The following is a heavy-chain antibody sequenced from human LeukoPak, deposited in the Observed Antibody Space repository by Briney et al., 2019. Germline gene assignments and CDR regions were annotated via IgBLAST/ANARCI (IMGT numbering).Heavy chain of an antibody. D-gene: IGHD6-19*01. Sequence: PGGSLRLSCAASGFTFSSYGMSWVRQAPGKGLEWVSYISSSGSTIYYADSVKGRFTISRDNAKKSLYLQMNSLRAEDTALYYCARAHGAGGLGYYYMDVWGKGTTVTISS. V-gene: IGHV3-48*04. CDR1: GFTFSSYG. CDR3: ARAHGAGGLGYYYMDV. CDR2: ISSSGSTI. J-gene: IGHJ6*03.